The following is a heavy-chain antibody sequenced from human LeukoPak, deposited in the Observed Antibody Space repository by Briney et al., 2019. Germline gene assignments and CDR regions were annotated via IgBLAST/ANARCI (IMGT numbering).Heavy chain of an antibody. CDR1: GGTISSYY. Sequence: AETLSLTCTVSGGTISSYYWSWIRQPPGKGLEWIGYIYYSGSTNYNPSLKSRVTISLDTSKNQFSLKLNSVTAADTAVYYCASMPSRTSGWYLWDFDYWGEGSVVTVSS. V-gene: IGHV4-59*01. J-gene: IGHJ4*02. CDR3: ASMPSRTSGWYLWDFDY. CDR2: IYYSGST. D-gene: IGHD6-19*01.